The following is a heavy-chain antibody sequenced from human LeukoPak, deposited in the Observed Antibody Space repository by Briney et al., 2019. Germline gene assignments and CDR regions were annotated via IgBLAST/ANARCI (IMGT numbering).Heavy chain of an antibody. CDR1: GGSFSGYY. CDR3: ARHLGAYYYYYYMDV. Sequence: SETLSLTCDVSGGSFSGYYWTWIRRPPGKGLEWIGEINHSGSTNYNPSLKSRVTISVDTSKNQFSLKLSSVTAADTAVYYCARHLGAYYYYYYMDVWGKGTTVTISS. CDR2: INHSGST. V-gene: IGHV4-34*01. J-gene: IGHJ6*03. D-gene: IGHD3-16*01.